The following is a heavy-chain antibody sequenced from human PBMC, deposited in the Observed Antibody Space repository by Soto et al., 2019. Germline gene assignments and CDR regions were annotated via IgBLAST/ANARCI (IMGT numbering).Heavy chain of an antibody. Sequence: ASVKVSCKASGGTFSSYAISWVRQAPGQGLEWMGGIIPIFGTANYAQKFQGRVTITADESTSTAYMELSSLRSEDTAVYYCARDSPIGLGELSLRYWGQGTLVTVSS. J-gene: IGHJ4*02. D-gene: IGHD3-16*02. CDR2: IIPIFGTA. CDR1: GGTFSSYA. CDR3: ARDSPIGLGELSLRY. V-gene: IGHV1-69*13.